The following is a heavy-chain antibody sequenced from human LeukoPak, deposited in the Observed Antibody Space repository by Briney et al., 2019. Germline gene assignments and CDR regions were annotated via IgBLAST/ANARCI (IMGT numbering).Heavy chain of an antibody. CDR2: TYYRSKWDN. CDR1: GDSVSNKYAA. J-gene: IGHJ4*02. Sequence: SQTLSLTCAISGDSVSNKYAAWNWIRQSPSRGLEWLGRTYYRSKWDNDYAVSVEGRITINPDTSKNQFSLQLKSVTPEDAAVYYCARGSISVAGTLGFDYWGQGTLVTVSS. D-gene: IGHD6-19*01. V-gene: IGHV6-1*01. CDR3: ARGSISVAGTLGFDY.